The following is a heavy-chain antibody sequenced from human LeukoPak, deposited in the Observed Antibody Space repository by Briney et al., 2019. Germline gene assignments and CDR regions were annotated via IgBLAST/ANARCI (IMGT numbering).Heavy chain of an antibody. CDR1: GYTFTRYY. Sequence: ASLKVSCKASGYTFTRYYMHWVRQAPGQGLEWMGIINPSGGSTSYAQKFQGRVTMTRDTSTSTVYMELSSLRSEDTAVYYCARGPYSSGWYGNWFDPWGQGTLVTVSS. J-gene: IGHJ5*02. D-gene: IGHD6-19*01. CDR2: INPSGGST. V-gene: IGHV1-46*01. CDR3: ARGPYSSGWYGNWFDP.